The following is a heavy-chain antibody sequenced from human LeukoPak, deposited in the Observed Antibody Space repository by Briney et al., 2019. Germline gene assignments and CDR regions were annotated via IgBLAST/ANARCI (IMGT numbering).Heavy chain of an antibody. J-gene: IGHJ4*02. CDR3: ARLDLSII. V-gene: IGHV4-34*01. Sequence: SETLSLTCAVYGGSFSGYYWSWTRQPPGKGLEWIGEINHSGSTNYNPSLKSRVTISVDTSKNQFSLKLSSVTAADTAVYYCARLDLSIIWGQGTLVTVSS. CDR1: GGSFSGYY. CDR2: INHSGST.